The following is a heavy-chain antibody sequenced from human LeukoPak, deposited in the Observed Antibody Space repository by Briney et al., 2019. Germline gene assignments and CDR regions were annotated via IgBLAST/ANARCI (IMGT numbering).Heavy chain of an antibody. CDR3: ARGRGYSYGFRY. J-gene: IGHJ4*02. V-gene: IGHV4-34*01. CDR1: GGSFSGYY. Sequence: SETLSLTCAVYGGSFSGYYWSWIRHPPGKGLEWIGEINHSGSTNYNPSLKSRVTISVDTSKNQFSLKLSSVTAADTAVYYCARGRGYSYGFRYWGQGTLVTVSS. CDR2: INHSGST. D-gene: IGHD5-18*01.